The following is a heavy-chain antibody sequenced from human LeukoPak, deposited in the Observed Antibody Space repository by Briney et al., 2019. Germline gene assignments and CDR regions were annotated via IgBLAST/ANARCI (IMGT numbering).Heavy chain of an antibody. CDR3: AKDASVLLWFGELSERYYFDY. CDR1: GFTVSSYA. V-gene: IGHV3-23*01. Sequence: GGSLRLSCAASGFTVSSYAMSWVRQTPGKGLEWVSAISGSGGSTYYADSVKGRFTISRDNSKNTLYLQMNSLRAEDTAVYYCAKDASVLLWFGELSERYYFDYWGQGTLVTVSS. J-gene: IGHJ4*02. D-gene: IGHD3-10*01. CDR2: ISGSGGST.